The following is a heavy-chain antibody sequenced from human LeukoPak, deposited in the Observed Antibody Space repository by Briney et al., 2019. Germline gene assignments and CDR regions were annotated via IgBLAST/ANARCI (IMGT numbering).Heavy chain of an antibody. CDR3: ARAVVVAGTEPYYFDY. V-gene: IGHV4-61*02. J-gene: IGHJ4*02. CDR2: IYTSGST. Sequence: SETLSLTCTVSGGSISSGSYYWSWIRQPAGKGLEWIGRIYTSGSTNYNPSLKSRVTISVDTSKNQFSLKLSSVTAADTAVYYCARAVVVAGTEPYYFDYWGQGTLVTVSS. CDR1: GGSISSGSYY. D-gene: IGHD6-19*01.